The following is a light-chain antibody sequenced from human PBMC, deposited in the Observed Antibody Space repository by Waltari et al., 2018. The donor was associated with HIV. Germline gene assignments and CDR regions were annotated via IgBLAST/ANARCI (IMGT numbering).Light chain of an antibody. V-gene: IGLV2-8*01. CDR1: SSDFGRYIY. CDR3: SSYAGSSMSYA. Sequence: QSALTQPPSASGSPGQSVTISCTGASSDFGRYIYVSWYQHRPGKAPKLILYEVNKRPSGVADRFSGSKSGNTASLTVSGLQAEDEADYYCSSYAGSSMSYAFGTGTKVTVL. J-gene: IGLJ1*01. CDR2: EVN.